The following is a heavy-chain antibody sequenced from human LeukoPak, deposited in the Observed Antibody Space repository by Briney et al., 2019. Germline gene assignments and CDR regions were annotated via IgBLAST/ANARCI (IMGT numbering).Heavy chain of an antibody. D-gene: IGHD6-19*01. J-gene: IGHJ4*02. CDR2: NSAYNGNT. CDR3: ARDRTVAGPIRKIFNDY. CDR1: GYTFTSYG. Sequence: ASVKVSFKASGYTFTSYGISWVRQAPGQGLEWMGWNSAYNGNTNYAQKLQGRVTMTTDTSTSTAYMELRSLRSDDTAVYYCARDRTVAGPIRKIFNDYWGQGTLVTVSS. V-gene: IGHV1-18*01.